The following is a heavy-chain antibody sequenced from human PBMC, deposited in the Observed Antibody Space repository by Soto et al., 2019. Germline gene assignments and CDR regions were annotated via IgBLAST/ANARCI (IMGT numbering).Heavy chain of an antibody. CDR1: GYTFTSYG. V-gene: IGHV1-18*01. J-gene: IGHJ6*02. D-gene: IGHD3-10*01. CDR2: ISAYNGNT. Sequence: QVQLVQSGAEVKKPGASVKVSCKASGYTFTSYGISWVRQAPGQGLEWMGWISAYNGNTNYAQKLQGRVTMTTDTSTSTAYMELRSLRSDDTAVYYCARDLYGSGSYYRPYYYYGMDVWGQGTTVTGSS. CDR3: ARDLYGSGSYYRPYYYYGMDV.